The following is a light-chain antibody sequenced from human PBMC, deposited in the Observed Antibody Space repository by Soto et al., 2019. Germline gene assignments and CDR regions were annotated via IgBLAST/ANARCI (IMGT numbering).Light chain of an antibody. CDR3: QQLNDYPLT. V-gene: IGKV1-9*01. CDR2: GAS. J-gene: IGKJ3*01. CDR1: QDISGF. Sequence: DIQLTQSPSFLSASVGDRATITCRASQDISGFLGWYQQKPGRAPELLIYGASSLQSGVPSRFSGSGSGTEFTLTISSLQPEDFATYYCQQLNDYPLTFGPGTKVDIK.